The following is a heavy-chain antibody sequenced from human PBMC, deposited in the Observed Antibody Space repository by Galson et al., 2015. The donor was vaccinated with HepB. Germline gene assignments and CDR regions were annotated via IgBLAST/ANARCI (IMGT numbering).Heavy chain of an antibody. J-gene: IGHJ3*02. V-gene: IGHV3-74*03. CDR3: GRAGGGSGISRAFEI. Sequence: SLRLSCAASGFTFSTYWMHWVRQAPGKGLVWVSRVNSDGSSTKYADSVEGRITISRDDAKNTLYLQMNSLRAEDTAMYFCGRAGGGSGISRAFEIWGQGTMVTVSS. CDR1: GFTFSTYW. CDR2: VNSDGSST. D-gene: IGHD3-10*01.